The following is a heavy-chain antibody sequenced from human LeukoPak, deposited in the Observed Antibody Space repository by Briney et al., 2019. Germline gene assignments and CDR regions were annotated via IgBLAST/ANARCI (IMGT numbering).Heavy chain of an antibody. CDR2: IYSGGST. J-gene: IGHJ5*02. D-gene: IGHD3-22*01. Sequence: GGSLRLSCAASEFSVGSNYMTWVRQAPGKGLEWVSLIYSGGSTYYADSVKGRFTISRDNSKNTLYLQMNSLRAEDTAVYYCARGPLRDYYDSSGYPRHNWFDPWGQGTLVTVSS. CDR3: ARGPLRDYYDSSGYPRHNWFDP. CDR1: EFSVGSNY. V-gene: IGHV3-66*01.